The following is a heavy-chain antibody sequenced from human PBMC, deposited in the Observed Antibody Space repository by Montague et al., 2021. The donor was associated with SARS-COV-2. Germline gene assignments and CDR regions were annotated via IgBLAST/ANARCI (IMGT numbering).Heavy chain of an antibody. CDR1: GFTFSSYG. D-gene: IGHD6-19*01. V-gene: IGHV3-33*01. Sequence: SLRLSCAASGFTFSSYGMHWVRQAPGKGLEWVAVIWYDGSDKYYADSVKGRFTISRDNAKNSLHLQMNSLRVEDTAVYYCAREGGYASGWYSDYWGQGTLVIVSS. CDR2: IWYDGSDK. CDR3: AREGGYASGWYSDY. J-gene: IGHJ4*02.